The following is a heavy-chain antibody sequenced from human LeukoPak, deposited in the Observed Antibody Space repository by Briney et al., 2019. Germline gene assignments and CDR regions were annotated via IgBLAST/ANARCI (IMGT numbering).Heavy chain of an antibody. CDR1: GFTFSTYW. CDR3: ATDRAYSTFDY. D-gene: IGHD6-13*01. Sequence: PGGSLRLSCAASGFTFSTYWINWVRQAPGKGLESVASINPEGSEEYYVDSVKGRFTISRDNAKNSLYLQMNSLRVEDTAVYYCATDRAYSTFDYWGQGTLVTVSS. CDR2: INPEGSEE. V-gene: IGHV3-7*01. J-gene: IGHJ4*02.